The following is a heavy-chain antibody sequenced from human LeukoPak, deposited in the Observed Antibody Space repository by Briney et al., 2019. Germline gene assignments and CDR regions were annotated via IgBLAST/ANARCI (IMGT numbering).Heavy chain of an antibody. CDR1: GFTFSSYA. V-gene: IGHV3-23*01. J-gene: IGHJ3*02. D-gene: IGHD1-26*01. CDR3: ARVGGGSYRLGAFDI. CDR2: ISGSGGST. Sequence: GGSLRLSCAASGFTFSSYAMNWVRQAPGKGLEWVSGISGSGGSTYYADSVKGRFTISRDNSKNTLYLQMDSLRAEDTAVYYCARVGGGSYRLGAFDIWGQGTMVTVSS.